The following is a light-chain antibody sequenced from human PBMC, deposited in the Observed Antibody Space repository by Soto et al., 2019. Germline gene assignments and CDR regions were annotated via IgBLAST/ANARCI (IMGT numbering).Light chain of an antibody. CDR2: DAS. Sequence: DIQMTQSPSSLSASVGDRVTITCQASQDISNYLNWYQQKPGKAPKLLIYDASNLETGVPSRFSGSGSGTDFTFTISSLQPEDIATYYCQQYDTSYTFGQGTKV. CDR3: QQYDTSYT. J-gene: IGKJ2*01. CDR1: QDISNY. V-gene: IGKV1-33*01.